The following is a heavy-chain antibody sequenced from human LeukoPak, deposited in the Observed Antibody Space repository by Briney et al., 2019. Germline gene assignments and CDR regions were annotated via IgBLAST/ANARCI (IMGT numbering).Heavy chain of an antibody. V-gene: IGHV3-30*18. Sequence: GGSLRLSCAASGFTFSSYGMHWVRQPPGKGLEWVAVVSYDGSNKYYADSVKGRFTISRDNSKNTLYLQMNGLRAEDTAVYYCAKSNDGIVVVPAAAYRHWGQGALVTVSS. D-gene: IGHD2-2*01. CDR2: VSYDGSNK. CDR1: GFTFSSYG. J-gene: IGHJ4*02. CDR3: AKSNDGIVVVPAAAYRH.